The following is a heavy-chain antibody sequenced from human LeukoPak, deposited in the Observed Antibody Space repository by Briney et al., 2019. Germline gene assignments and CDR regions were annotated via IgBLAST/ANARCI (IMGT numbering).Heavy chain of an antibody. CDR2: INHSGST. V-gene: IGHV4-34*01. CDR1: GGSFSGYY. Sequence: PSETLSLTCAVFGGSFSGYYWSWIRQPPGRGLEWIGEINHSGSTNYNPSLKSRVTISVDTSKNQFSLKLSSVTAADTAVYYCASLTTVVTDDAFDIWGQGTMVTVSS. D-gene: IGHD4-23*01. J-gene: IGHJ3*02. CDR3: ASLTTVVTDDAFDI.